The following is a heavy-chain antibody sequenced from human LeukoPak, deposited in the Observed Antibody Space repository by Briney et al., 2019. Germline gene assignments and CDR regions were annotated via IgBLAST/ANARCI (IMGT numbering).Heavy chain of an antibody. CDR3: GRDALVGYFSYYYMDV. CDR2: ISNSGST. J-gene: IGHJ6*03. CDR1: GGSISSHY. Sequence: SETLSLTCTVSGGSISSHYWTWIRQSPVKGLEWIGDISNSGSTSYNPSLKSRATISIDTSKNQFSLKLSSVTAADTAVYYCGRDALVGYFSYYYMDVWGKGTTVTVSS. D-gene: IGHD2-15*01. V-gene: IGHV4-59*11.